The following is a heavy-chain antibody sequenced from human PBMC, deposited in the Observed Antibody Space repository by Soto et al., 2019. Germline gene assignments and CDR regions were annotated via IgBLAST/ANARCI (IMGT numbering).Heavy chain of an antibody. Sequence: ASVKVSCKASGYTFTSYDINWVRQATGQGLEWMGWMNPNSGNTGYAQKFQGRVTMTRNTSISTAYMELSSLRSEDTAVYYCARAGYSSSWYDYYYGMDVWGQATTVTVSS. CDR1: GYTFTSYD. CDR3: ARAGYSSSWYDYYYGMDV. D-gene: IGHD6-13*01. J-gene: IGHJ6*02. CDR2: MNPNSGNT. V-gene: IGHV1-8*01.